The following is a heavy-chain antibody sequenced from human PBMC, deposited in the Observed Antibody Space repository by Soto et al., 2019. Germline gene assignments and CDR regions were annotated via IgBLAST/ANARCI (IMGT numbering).Heavy chain of an antibody. D-gene: IGHD3-3*01. CDR3: ARDFHDYDFWSGYYTSFDF. CDR1: GFTFSSYA. Sequence: QPGGSLRLSCAASGFTFSSYAMGWVRQAPGKGLEWVSVISANGRSTYYADSVEGRFTISRDNSKNTLSLQMNSLRAEDTAVYYCARDFHDYDFWSGYYTSFDFWGQGTLVTVSS. V-gene: IGHV3-23*01. J-gene: IGHJ4*02. CDR2: ISANGRST.